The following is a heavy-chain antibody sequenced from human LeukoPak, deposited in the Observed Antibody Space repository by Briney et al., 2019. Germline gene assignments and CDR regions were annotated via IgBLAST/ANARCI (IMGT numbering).Heavy chain of an antibody. CDR3: ITSPYGPGTIGVY. Sequence: GGSLRLSCTVSGFTFSNACMSWVRQAPGKGLEWVGRIKRKTDGGTTDYTAPVKGRFTISRDDSKNTLYLEMNSLKTEDTAMYHCITSPYGPGTIGVYWGQGTLVTVSS. D-gene: IGHD3-10*01. V-gene: IGHV3-15*01. CDR2: IKRKTDGGTT. J-gene: IGHJ4*02. CDR1: GFTFSNAC.